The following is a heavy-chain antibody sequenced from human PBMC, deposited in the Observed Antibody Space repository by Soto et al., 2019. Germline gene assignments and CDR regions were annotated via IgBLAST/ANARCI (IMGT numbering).Heavy chain of an antibody. J-gene: IGHJ1*01. Sequence: PGGSLRLSCAASGFTFISYGMHWVRQAPGKGLEWVAVIWYDGSNKYYADSVKGRFTISRDNSKNTLYLQMNSLRAEDTAVYYCARDRSPTYYDFWSGFEYFQHWGQGTLVTVS. CDR1: GFTFISYG. CDR3: ARDRSPTYYDFWSGFEYFQH. V-gene: IGHV3-33*01. CDR2: IWYDGSNK. D-gene: IGHD3-3*01.